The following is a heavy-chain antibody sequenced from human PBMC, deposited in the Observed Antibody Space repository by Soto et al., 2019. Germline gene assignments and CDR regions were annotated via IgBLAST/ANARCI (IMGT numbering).Heavy chain of an antibody. CDR2: ISAYNGNT. V-gene: IGHV1-18*01. Sequence: ASVKVSCKASGYTFTSYGISWVRQAPGQGLEWMGWISAYNGNTNYAQKLQGRVTMTTDTSTSTAYMELRSLRSDDTAVYYCARDEILYISRDIVVVPAAIMREYYYGMDVWGQGTTVTVSS. D-gene: IGHD2-2*02. J-gene: IGHJ6*02. CDR3: ARDEILYISRDIVVVPAAIMREYYYGMDV. CDR1: GYTFTSYG.